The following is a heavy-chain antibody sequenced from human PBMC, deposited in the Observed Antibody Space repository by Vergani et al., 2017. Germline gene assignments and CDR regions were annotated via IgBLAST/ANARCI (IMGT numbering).Heavy chain of an antibody. V-gene: IGHV4-61*02. Sequence: QVQLQESGPGLVKPSQTLSLTCTVSGGSISSGSYYWSWIRQPAGKGLEWIGRIYTSGSTNYNPSLKSRVTISVDTSKNQFSLKLSSVTAADTAVYYCAREVTRTMVRGVIIDYWGQGTLVTVSS. CDR2: IYTSGST. J-gene: IGHJ4*02. CDR1: GGSISSGSYY. D-gene: IGHD3-10*01. CDR3: AREVTRTMVRGVIIDY.